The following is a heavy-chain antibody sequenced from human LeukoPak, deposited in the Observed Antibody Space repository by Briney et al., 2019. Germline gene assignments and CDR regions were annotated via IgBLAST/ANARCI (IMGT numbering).Heavy chain of an antibody. D-gene: IGHD1-26*01. CDR1: GYNFPSYG. CDR2: IRPHTGET. J-gene: IGHJ4*02. CDR3: ATGSGSYFLFDY. Sequence: ASVKVSCKASGYNFPSYGINWVRQAPGQGLEWMGWIRPHTGETNSAQRFQDRVTMTEDTSTDTAYMELSSLRSEDTAVYYCATGSGSYFLFDYWGQGTLVTVSS. V-gene: IGHV1-18*01.